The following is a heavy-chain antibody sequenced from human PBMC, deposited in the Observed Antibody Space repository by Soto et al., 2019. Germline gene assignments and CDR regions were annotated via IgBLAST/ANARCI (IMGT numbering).Heavy chain of an antibody. CDR2: ISWNSGSI. V-gene: IGHV3-9*01. CDR3: AKDMVYGDYYYYGMDV. Sequence: EVQLVESGGGLVQPGRSLRLSCAASGFTFDDYAMHWVRQAPGKGLEWVSGISWNSGSIGYADSVKGRFTISRDNANNSLYLQMNSLRAEDTALYYCAKDMVYGDYYYYGMDVWGQGTTVTVSS. J-gene: IGHJ6*02. CDR1: GFTFDDYA. D-gene: IGHD4-17*01.